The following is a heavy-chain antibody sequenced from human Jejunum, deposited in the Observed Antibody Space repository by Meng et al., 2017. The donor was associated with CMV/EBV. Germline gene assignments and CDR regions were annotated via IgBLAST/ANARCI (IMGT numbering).Heavy chain of an antibody. Sequence: EVQLVESGGGLVQPGDSLKLSCEAASGFTFSGSAVHWVCQASGRGLEWVGRIRSKAHTYATAYGASVKDRFTISRDDSRSTAYLQMSSLKTEDTAVYYCVRGSSSWYNWFDPWGQGTLVTVSS. CDR2: IRSKAHTYAT. CDR1: GFTFSGSA. CDR3: VRGSSSWYNWFDP. D-gene: IGHD6-13*01. V-gene: IGHV3-73*02. J-gene: IGHJ5*02.